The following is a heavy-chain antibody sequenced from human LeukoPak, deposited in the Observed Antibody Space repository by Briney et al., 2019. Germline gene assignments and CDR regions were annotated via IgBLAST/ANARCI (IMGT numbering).Heavy chain of an antibody. CDR1: GGSISSYY. J-gene: IGHJ6*03. CDR3: ARGRVSSSTWYSTYYYYFYMDV. CDR2: VDHTGST. D-gene: IGHD1-1*01. Sequence: SETLSLTCTVSGGSISSYYWSWIRQPAGKGLEWIGYVDHTGSTNFNPSLNGRVSISRDTTKNLFSLRLRSVTAADTAVYFCARGRVSSSTWYSTYYYYFYMDVWGKGTTVTVSS. V-gene: IGHV4-59*01.